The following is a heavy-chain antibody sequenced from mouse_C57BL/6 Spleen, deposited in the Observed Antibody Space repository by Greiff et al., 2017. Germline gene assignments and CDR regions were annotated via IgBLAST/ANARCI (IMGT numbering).Heavy chain of an antibody. Sequence: VKLMESGPGLVAPSQSLSITCTVSGFSFTSYAISWVRQPPGKGLEWVGVIWTGGGTNYNSALISRLSISKDNSNSQDFLKMNSMQTEDTARYFCGRDGGSVVATWDFDVWGRGTTVTVSS. V-gene: IGHV2-9-1*01. CDR2: IWTGGGT. CDR3: GRDGGSVVATWDFDV. CDR1: GFSFTSYA. J-gene: IGHJ1*03. D-gene: IGHD1-1*01.